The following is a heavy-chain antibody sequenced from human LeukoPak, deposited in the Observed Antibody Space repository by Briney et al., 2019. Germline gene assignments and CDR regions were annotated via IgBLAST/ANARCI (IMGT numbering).Heavy chain of an antibody. Sequence: GGSLRLSCAASGFAFSNYEMNWVRQAPGKGLEWVAYITSSGGTLYNADSVKGRFTISRDNAKNSLYLQMNSLRAEGTAVYYCARSALGLHYWGQGTLVTVAS. D-gene: IGHD3-16*01. V-gene: IGHV3-48*03. CDR1: GFAFSNYE. J-gene: IGHJ4*02. CDR3: ARSALGLHY. CDR2: ITSSGGTL.